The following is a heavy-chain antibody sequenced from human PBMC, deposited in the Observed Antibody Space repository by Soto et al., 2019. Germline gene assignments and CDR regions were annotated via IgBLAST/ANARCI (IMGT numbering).Heavy chain of an antibody. Sequence: SVKVSCKTSGYTFSNYGISWVRQGPGQGLEWMGWISGYNGNTHYEEKVQDRIKMTTDTSTSTTYLELRSLRSDDTAVYFCARDPVFVFVHSYPFAMDVPCQTLTVTLS. CDR1: GYTFSNYG. J-gene: IGHJ6*02. CDR2: ISGYNGNT. CDR3: ARDPVFVFVHSYPFAMDV. D-gene: IGHD5-18*01. V-gene: IGHV1-18*01.